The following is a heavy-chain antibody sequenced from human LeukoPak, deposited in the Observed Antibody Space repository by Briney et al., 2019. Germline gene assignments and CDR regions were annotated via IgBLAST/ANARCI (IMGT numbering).Heavy chain of an antibody. V-gene: IGHV1-69*05. J-gene: IGHJ5*02. CDR1: GGTFSSYA. CDR2: IILIFGTA. CDR3: ARDTTP. D-gene: IGHD1-1*01. Sequence: SVKVSCKAYGGTFSSYAISWVRQAPGQGLEWMGRIILIFGTANYAQKFPGRVTITTDESTSTAYMELSSLRSEDTAVYYCARDTTPWGQGTLVTVSS.